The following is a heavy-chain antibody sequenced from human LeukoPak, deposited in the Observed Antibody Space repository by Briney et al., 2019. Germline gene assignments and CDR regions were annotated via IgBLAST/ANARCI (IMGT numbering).Heavy chain of an antibody. Sequence: ASVKVSCKASGYTFTSYGISWVRQAPGQGLEWMGWISAYNGNTNYAQKLQGRVTMTTDTSTSTAYMELRSLRSDDTAVYYCARDAGRYYDSSGYYFYYYGMDVWGQGTTVTVSS. CDR1: GYTFTSYG. CDR2: ISAYNGNT. D-gene: IGHD3-22*01. CDR3: ARDAGRYYDSSGYYFYYYGMDV. V-gene: IGHV1-18*01. J-gene: IGHJ6*02.